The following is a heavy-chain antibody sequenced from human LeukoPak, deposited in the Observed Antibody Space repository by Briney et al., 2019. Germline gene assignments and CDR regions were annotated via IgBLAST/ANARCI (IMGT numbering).Heavy chain of an antibody. CDR3: AKVAQPWYGGGDWFDP. Sequence: PGGSLRLSCAASGFTFSSYGMHWVRQAPGKGLEWVAFIRYDGSNKYYADSVKGRFTISRDNSKNTLYLQMNSLRAEDTAVYYCAKVAQPWYGGGDWFDPWGQGTLVTVPS. J-gene: IGHJ5*02. CDR1: GFTFSSYG. CDR2: IRYDGSNK. D-gene: IGHD5-18*01. V-gene: IGHV3-30*02.